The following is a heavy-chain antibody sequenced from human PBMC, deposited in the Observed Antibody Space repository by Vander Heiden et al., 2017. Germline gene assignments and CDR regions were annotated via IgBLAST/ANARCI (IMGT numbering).Heavy chain of an antibody. D-gene: IGHD5-18*01. V-gene: IGHV3-30-3*01. CDR1: GSTFSSYA. CDR3: ARDLALSWNSYGYLGY. CDR2: ISYDGSNK. J-gene: IGHJ4*02. Sequence: VVQPGRSLRLSCAASGSTFSSYAMHWVRQAPGKGLEWVAVISYDGSNKYYADTVKVRFTISRDNSKNTLYLQMNSLRAEDTAVYYCARDLALSWNSYGYLGYWGQGTLVTVSS.